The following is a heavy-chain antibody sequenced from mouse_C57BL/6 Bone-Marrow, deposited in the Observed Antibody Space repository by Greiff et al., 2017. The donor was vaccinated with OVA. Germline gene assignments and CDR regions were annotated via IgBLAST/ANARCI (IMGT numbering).Heavy chain of an antibody. J-gene: IGHJ4*01. D-gene: IGHD2-5*01. V-gene: IGHV1-15*01. CDR3: RGGYSNYCAMDY. CDR1: GYTFTDYE. Sequence: VQLQQSGAELVRPGASVTLSCKASGYTFTDYEMHWVKQTPVHGLEWIGAIDPETGGTAYNQKFKGKAILTADKSSSTAYMELRSLTSEDSAVYYCRGGYSNYCAMDYWGRGTSVTVSS. CDR2: IDPETGGT.